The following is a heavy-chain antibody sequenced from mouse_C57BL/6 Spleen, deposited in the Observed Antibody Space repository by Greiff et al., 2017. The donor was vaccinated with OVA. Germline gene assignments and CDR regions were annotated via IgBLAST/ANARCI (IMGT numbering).Heavy chain of an antibody. CDR3: ARGPDYYGRRDYAMDY. J-gene: IGHJ4*01. V-gene: IGHV5-4*03. Sequence: EVKLVESGGGLVKPGGSLKLSCAASGFTFSSYAMSWVRQTPEKRLEWVATISDGGSYTYYPDNVKGRFTISRDNAKNNLYLQMSHLKSEDTAMYYCARGPDYYGRRDYAMDYWGQGTSVTVSS. CDR2: ISDGGSYT. CDR1: GFTFSSYA. D-gene: IGHD1-1*01.